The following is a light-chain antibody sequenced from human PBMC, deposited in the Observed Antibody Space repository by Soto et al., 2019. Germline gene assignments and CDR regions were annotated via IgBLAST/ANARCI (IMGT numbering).Light chain of an antibody. CDR3: SSYAGSYVV. CDR2: EVS. V-gene: IGLV2-8*01. Sequence: QSALTQPASVSGSPGQSITISCTGTSSDVGGYKYVSWYQQHPGKAPKLMIYEVSKRPSGVPDRFSGSKSGNTASLTVSGLQAEDEADYYCSSYAGSYVVFGGGTKLTVL. CDR1: SSDVGGYKY. J-gene: IGLJ2*01.